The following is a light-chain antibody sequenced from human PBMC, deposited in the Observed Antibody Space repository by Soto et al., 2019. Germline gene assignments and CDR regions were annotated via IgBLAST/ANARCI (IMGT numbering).Light chain of an antibody. CDR3: QQYSSYSS. J-gene: IGKJ2*01. CDR2: DAS. V-gene: IGKV1-5*01. Sequence: DIQMTQSPSTLSASVGDRVTITCRASQSISGWLAGYQQKPGKAPNLLISDASSLESGVPSRFSGSGSGTEFTLTISGLQPDDFATYYCQQYSSYSSFGQETKLDIK. CDR1: QSISGW.